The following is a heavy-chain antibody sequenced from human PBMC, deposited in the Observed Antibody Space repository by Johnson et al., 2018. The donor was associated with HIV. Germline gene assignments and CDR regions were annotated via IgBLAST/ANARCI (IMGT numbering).Heavy chain of an antibody. CDR3: AKGGVEYSSTWFDAFDI. J-gene: IGHJ3*02. Sequence: QVQLVESGGGVVQPGRSLRLSCAASGFTFSSYGMHWVRQAPGKGLEWVAFIRYDGSNKYYSDSVKGRFTISRDNSKNTLYLQMNRLRAEDTAVYYCAKGGVEYSSTWFDAFDIWGPGTMVTVSS. D-gene: IGHD6-13*01. CDR2: IRYDGSNK. CDR1: GFTFSSYG. V-gene: IGHV3-30*02.